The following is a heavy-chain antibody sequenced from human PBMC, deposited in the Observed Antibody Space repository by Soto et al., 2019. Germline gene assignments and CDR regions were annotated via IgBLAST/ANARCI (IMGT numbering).Heavy chain of an antibody. V-gene: IGHV1-18*01. CDR1: GYTFTSYG. CDR3: AGNTDIVVVRAAISRYGYYIDL. J-gene: IGHJ6*03. D-gene: IGHD2-2*02. CDR2: ISAYNGNT. Sequence: QVQLVQSGAEVKKPGASVKVSCKASGYTFTSYGISWVRQAPGQGLEWMGWISAYNGNTNYAQKLQGRVTMTTDTSTSTGYMELKGLKSDQPGVYFCAGNTDIVVVRAAISRYGYYIDLWGTGTTVTGS.